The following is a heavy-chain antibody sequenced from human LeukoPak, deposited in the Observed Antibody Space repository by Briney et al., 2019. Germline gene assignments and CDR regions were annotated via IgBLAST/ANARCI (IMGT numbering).Heavy chain of an antibody. J-gene: IGHJ4*02. Sequence: ASVKVSCKASGYTLTSHYIHWVRQAPGQGLEWMGIFNPTSGSTNYAQKFQGRVTMTRDTSTSTVHMELSSLRSEDTAVYYCARDERDYYDSSGYFDYWGQGTLVTVSS. V-gene: IGHV1-46*01. D-gene: IGHD3-22*01. CDR3: ARDERDYYDSSGYFDY. CDR1: GYTLTSHY. CDR2: FNPTSGST.